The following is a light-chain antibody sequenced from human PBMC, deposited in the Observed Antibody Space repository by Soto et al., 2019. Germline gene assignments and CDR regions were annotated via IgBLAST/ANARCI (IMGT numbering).Light chain of an antibody. CDR3: QQYHKWPPVYT. J-gene: IGKJ2*01. Sequence: EILMTQSPATLSASPGERATLSCRASQSVGSDLAWYQQKPGQAPRLLIYHASLRATGLPARFSGSGSGTEFTLTISTLQSKDFAIYYCQQYHKWPPVYTFGQGTKLEIK. V-gene: IGKV3-15*01. CDR1: QSVGSD. CDR2: HAS.